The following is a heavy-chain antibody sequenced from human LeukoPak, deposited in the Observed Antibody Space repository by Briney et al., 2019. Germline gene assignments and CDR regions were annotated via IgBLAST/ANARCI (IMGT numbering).Heavy chain of an antibody. CDR3: AREGATAGYYYYMDV. Sequence: GGSLRLSCAASGFTVSSNSMSWVRQAPGKGLEWVSVIYSGDSTYYADSVKGRFTISRDNSKNTLYLQMNSLRAEDTAVYYCAREGATAGYYYYMDVWGKGTTVTISS. J-gene: IGHJ6*03. D-gene: IGHD5-12*01. CDR2: IYSGDST. V-gene: IGHV3-66*01. CDR1: GFTVSSNS.